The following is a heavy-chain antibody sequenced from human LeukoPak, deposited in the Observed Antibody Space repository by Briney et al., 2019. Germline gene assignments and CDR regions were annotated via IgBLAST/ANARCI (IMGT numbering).Heavy chain of an antibody. D-gene: IGHD6-19*01. Sequence: GGSLRLSCAASGFTVSSNYMSWVRQAPGKGLQWVSVIYSGGSTYYADSVKGRFTISRDNFKNTLYLQMNSLRAEDTAVYYCARDGSSGSRDAFDIWGQGTMVTVSS. V-gene: IGHV3-53*01. CDR3: ARDGSSGSRDAFDI. CDR2: IYSGGST. J-gene: IGHJ3*02. CDR1: GFTVSSNY.